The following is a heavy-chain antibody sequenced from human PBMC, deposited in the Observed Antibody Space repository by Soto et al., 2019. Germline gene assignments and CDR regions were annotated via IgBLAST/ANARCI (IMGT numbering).Heavy chain of an antibody. Sequence: EVQLLESGGGLVQPGGSLRLSCEASGFTFSSCAMSWVRRAPGKGLEWVSVISGSGGSTFYADSVKGRFTISRDNFKNTLYLEMNSLRAEDTAVYYCAKGTVGSTLQPYYFDYWGQGTLVTVSS. CDR3: AKGTVGSTLQPYYFDY. CDR1: GFTFSSCA. D-gene: IGHD6-13*01. J-gene: IGHJ4*02. CDR2: ISGSGGST. V-gene: IGHV3-23*01.